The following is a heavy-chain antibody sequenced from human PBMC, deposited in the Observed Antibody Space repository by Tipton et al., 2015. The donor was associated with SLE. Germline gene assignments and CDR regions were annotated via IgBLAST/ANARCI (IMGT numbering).Heavy chain of an antibody. J-gene: IGHJ3*02. CDR3: ARGSDSGSYLGVGPFDI. CDR2: ISANGGAT. CDR1: GFTFSRFA. D-gene: IGHD3-10*01. V-gene: IGHV3-64*02. Sequence: SLRLSCEASGFTFSRFAMHWVRQAPGRGLEYVSVISANGGATYSADSVKGRFTTSRDNSKNTVYLQMGSLRVDDMAVYYCARGSDSGSYLGVGPFDIWGRGTMVIVSS.